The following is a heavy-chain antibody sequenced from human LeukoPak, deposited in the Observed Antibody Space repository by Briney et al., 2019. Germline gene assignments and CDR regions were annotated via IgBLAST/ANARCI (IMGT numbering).Heavy chain of an antibody. CDR2: IKQDGSEK. Sequence: GGSLRLSCAASGFTFSSYWMSWVRQAPGKGLEWVANIKQDGSEKYYVDSVKGRFTISRDNAKNSLYLQMNSLRAEDTAVYYCARCSSSSIGLNFDYWGQGTLVTVSS. D-gene: IGHD6-13*01. CDR3: ARCSSSSIGLNFDY. CDR1: GFTFSSYW. J-gene: IGHJ4*02. V-gene: IGHV3-7*01.